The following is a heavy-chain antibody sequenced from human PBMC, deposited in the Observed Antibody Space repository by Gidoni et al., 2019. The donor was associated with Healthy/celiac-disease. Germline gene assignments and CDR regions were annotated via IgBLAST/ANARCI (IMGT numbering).Heavy chain of an antibody. CDR2: IKSKTDGGTT. CDR3: TTDPEYYDFWSGYAFDI. J-gene: IGHJ3*02. Sequence: EVQLVESGGGLVKPGGSLRLSCAASGFTFSNAWMRWVRQAPGKGLEWVGRIKSKTDGGTTDYAAPVKGRFTISRDDSKNTLYLQMNSLKTEDTAVYYCTTDPEYYDFWSGYAFDIWGQGTMVTVSS. CDR1: GFTFSNAW. V-gene: IGHV3-15*01. D-gene: IGHD3-3*01.